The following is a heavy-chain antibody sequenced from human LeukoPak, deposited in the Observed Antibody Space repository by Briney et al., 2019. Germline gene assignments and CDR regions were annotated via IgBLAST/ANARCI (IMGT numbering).Heavy chain of an antibody. J-gene: IGHJ4*02. CDR3: ARAGSSGYYSYFDY. CDR1: GFTFSSYA. Sequence: GGSLRLSCAASGFTFSSYAMSWVRQAPGKGLEWVSAISGSGGSTYYADSAKGRFTISRDNSKNTLYLQMNSLRAEDTAVYYCARAGSSGYYSYFDYWGQGTLVTVSS. CDR2: ISGSGGST. V-gene: IGHV3-23*01. D-gene: IGHD3-22*01.